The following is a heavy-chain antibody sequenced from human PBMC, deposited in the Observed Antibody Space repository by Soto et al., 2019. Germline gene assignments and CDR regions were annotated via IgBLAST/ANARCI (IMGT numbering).Heavy chain of an antibody. V-gene: IGHV4-59*06. Sequence: SDAEPRTCNVCGGKISSYWWSWIRQKKGKGLEWIGYIYYSGSTYYNPSLKSRVTISVDTSKNQFSLKLSSVTAADTAVYYCATHVTGYCSSTSCYGGSYFDYWGQGTLVTVSS. J-gene: IGHJ4*02. CDR1: GGKISSYW. D-gene: IGHD2-2*01. CDR2: IYYSGST. CDR3: ATHVTGYCSSTSCYGGSYFDY.